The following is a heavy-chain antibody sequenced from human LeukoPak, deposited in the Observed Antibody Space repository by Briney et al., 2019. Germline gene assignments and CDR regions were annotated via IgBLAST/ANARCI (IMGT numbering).Heavy chain of an antibody. V-gene: IGHV3-53*01. CDR1: GFTVGSNY. CDR3: DRGGVFRWFDP. Sequence: GSLRLSCAASGFTVGSNYMSWVRQAPGKGLELVSVIYSGGSTYYADSVKGRFTISRDNSKNTLYLQMNSLRAEDTAVYYCDRGGVFRWFDPWGQGTLVTVSS. D-gene: IGHD2-8*01. J-gene: IGHJ5*02. CDR2: IYSGGST.